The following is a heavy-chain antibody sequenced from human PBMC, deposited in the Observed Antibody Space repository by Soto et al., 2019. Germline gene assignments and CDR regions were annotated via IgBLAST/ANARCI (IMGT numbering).Heavy chain of an antibody. CDR1: GGTFSSYT. Sequence: QVQLVQSGAEVKKPGSSVKVSCKASGGTFSSYTISWVRQAPGQGLEWMGRIIPILGIANYAQKFQGRVTITADKSTSTAYMELSSLRSEDTAVYYCARGGYYYDSCGYHGTQYFQLWGQGTLVTVSS. D-gene: IGHD3-22*01. CDR2: IIPILGIA. V-gene: IGHV1-69*02. CDR3: ARGGYYYDSCGYHGTQYFQL. J-gene: IGHJ1*01.